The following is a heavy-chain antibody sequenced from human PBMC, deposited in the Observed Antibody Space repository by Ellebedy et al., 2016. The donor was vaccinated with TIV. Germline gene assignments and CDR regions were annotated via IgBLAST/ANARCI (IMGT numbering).Heavy chain of an antibody. CDR1: GYTFTSFG. V-gene: IGHV1-18*01. CDR3: ARDFHCTSNNCYERPSLYYFDS. J-gene: IGHJ4*02. Sequence: AASVTVSCKASGYTFTSFGITWVRHAPGQGPEWMGWIGTYSGHTNYARKFQGRVTMTRDTFTSTAYMELRSLTSDDTAVYYCARDFHCTSNNCYERPSLYYFDSWGQGTLVTVSS. D-gene: IGHD2-2*01. CDR2: IGTYSGHT.